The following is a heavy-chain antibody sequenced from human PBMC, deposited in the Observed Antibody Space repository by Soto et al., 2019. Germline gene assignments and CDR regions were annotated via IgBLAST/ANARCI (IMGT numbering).Heavy chain of an antibody. CDR3: ARDQVQAALLGWFDP. D-gene: IGHD2-2*01. J-gene: IGHJ5*02. CDR2: IYYSGST. V-gene: IGHV4-59*01. Sequence: PSGTLSLTCTLSCCSIRSYYWSRIPQPPGKGLEWIGYIYYSGSTNYNPSLKSRVTISVDTSKNQFSLKLSSVTAADTAVYYCARDQVQAALLGWFDPWGQGTLVTVSS. CDR1: CCSIRSYY.